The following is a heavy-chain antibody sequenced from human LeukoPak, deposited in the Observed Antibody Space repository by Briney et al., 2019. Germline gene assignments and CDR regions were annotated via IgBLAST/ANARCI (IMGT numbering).Heavy chain of an antibody. D-gene: IGHD3-10*01. V-gene: IGHV1-18*01. Sequence: ASVKVSCKASGYTFTSYGITWVRQAPGQGLEWMGWISAYNGNTNYAQKFQGRVTMTTDTSTSTAYMELRSLRSDDTAVYYCAREGDNYYHMDVWGKGTTVTVSS. J-gene: IGHJ6*03. CDR3: AREGDNYYHMDV. CDR1: GYTFTSYG. CDR2: ISAYNGNT.